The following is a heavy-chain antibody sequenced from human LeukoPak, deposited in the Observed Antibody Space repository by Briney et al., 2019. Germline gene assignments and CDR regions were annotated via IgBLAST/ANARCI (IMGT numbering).Heavy chain of an antibody. V-gene: IGHV5-10-1*01. CDR1: GYSFTNYR. Sequence: RAGESLKISCKGSGYSFTNYRISWVRHMPGRGLEWMGWIDASDSYTNYSPSFQGHVTISADKSSSTAYLQWSSLKASDTAIHYCARHVLYSYGPQWWFDPWGQGTLVTVSS. J-gene: IGHJ5*02. CDR2: IDASDSYT. CDR3: ARHVLYSYGPQWWFDP. D-gene: IGHD5-18*01.